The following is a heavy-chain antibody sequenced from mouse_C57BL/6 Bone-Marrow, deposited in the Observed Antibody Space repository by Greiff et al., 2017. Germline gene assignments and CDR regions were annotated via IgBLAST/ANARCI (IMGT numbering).Heavy chain of an antibody. D-gene: IGHD1-1*01. CDR1: GYTFTSYW. CDR3: ARRGVFTTVVPFDY. CDR2: IYPGSGST. V-gene: IGHV1-55*01. J-gene: IGHJ2*01. Sequence: QVQLQQPGAELVKPGASVKMSCKASGYTFTSYWITWVKQRPGHGLEWIGDIYPGSGSTNYNEKFKSKATLTVDTSSSTAYMQLSSLTSEDSAVYYCARRGVFTTVVPFDYWGQGTTLTVSS.